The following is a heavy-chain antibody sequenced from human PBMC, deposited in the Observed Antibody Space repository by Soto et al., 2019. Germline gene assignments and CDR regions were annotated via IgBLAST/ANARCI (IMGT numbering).Heavy chain of an antibody. CDR2: IWYDGSNK. V-gene: IGHV3-33*01. Sequence: QVQLVESGGGVVQPGRSLRLSCAASGFTFSSYGMHWVRQAPGKGLEWVAVIWYDGSNKYYADSVKGRFTISRDNSKNTLYLQMNSLRAEDTAVYYCARDRGYWSGSSCYSFDYWGQGTLVTVSS. D-gene: IGHD2-15*01. J-gene: IGHJ4*02. CDR1: GFTFSSYG. CDR3: ARDRGYWSGSSCYSFDY.